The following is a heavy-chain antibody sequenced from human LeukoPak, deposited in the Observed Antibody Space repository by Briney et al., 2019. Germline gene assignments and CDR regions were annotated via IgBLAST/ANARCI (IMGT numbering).Heavy chain of an antibody. J-gene: IGHJ2*01. Sequence: SETLSLTCAVSDGSISTFYWSWIRQPPGKGLDWIGYTHHSGTSYYNPSLKSRVTMSVNTSKHQFSLEMTSETAADTAVYYCARVNLGQLLYWYFDLWGRGTLVTVSS. D-gene: IGHD4-23*01. CDR3: ARVNLGQLLYWYFDL. V-gene: IGHV4-59*01. CDR2: THHSGTS. CDR1: DGSISTFY.